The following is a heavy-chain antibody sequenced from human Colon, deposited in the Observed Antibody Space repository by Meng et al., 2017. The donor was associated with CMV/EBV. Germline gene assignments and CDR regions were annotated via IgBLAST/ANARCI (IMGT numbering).Heavy chain of an antibody. CDR2: ISPGASDT. Sequence: NVSCKGSVYTFGNYWIGWVRQTPGKGLEWMGIISPGASDTRYSPAFQGHVTISADQSISTAYLQWSSLKATDTAIYYCARSPPYAFWSDYCNLDYWGQGTLVTVSS. V-gene: IGHV5-51*01. CDR3: ARSPPYAFWSDYCNLDY. CDR1: VYTFGNYW. D-gene: IGHD3-3*01. J-gene: IGHJ4*02.